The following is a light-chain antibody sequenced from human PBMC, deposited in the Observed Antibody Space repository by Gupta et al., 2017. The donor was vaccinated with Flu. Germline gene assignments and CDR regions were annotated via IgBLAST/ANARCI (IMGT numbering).Light chain of an antibody. Sequence: DIQMTQSPSSLSASVGDRVTITCRASQSIARSLNWYQQKPGKAPKLLISSASNLQYGVPSRFSGSGSRTDFTFTISRLQPEDFATYYCQQSYSSPQHFGQGTKVEIK. CDR1: QSIARS. J-gene: IGKJ2*01. CDR2: SAS. V-gene: IGKV1-39*01. CDR3: QQSYSSPQH.